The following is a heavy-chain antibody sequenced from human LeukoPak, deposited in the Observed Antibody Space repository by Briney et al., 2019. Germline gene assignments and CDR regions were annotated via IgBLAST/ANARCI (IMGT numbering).Heavy chain of an antibody. D-gene: IGHD3-16*02. J-gene: IGHJ3*02. Sequence: SETLSLTWTVSGGSISSYYWSWIRQPPGKGLEWIGYIYYSGSTNYNPSLKSRVTISVDTSKNQFSLKLSSVTAADTAVYYCARRIMITFGGVIVIPGSFDNWGQGTMVTVSS. CDR3: ARRIMITFGGVIVIPGSFDN. CDR1: GGSISSYY. V-gene: IGHV4-59*08. CDR2: IYYSGST.